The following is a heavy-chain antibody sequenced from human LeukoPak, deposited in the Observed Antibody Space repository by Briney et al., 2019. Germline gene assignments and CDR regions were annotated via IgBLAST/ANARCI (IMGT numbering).Heavy chain of an antibody. Sequence: GGSLRLSCAASGFTFSSYWTSWVRQAPGKGLEWVANIKQDGSERYYVDSVEGRFTISRDNAKNSLYLQMNNLRAEDTAVYYCAGGSGWLIDYWGQGTLVTVSS. J-gene: IGHJ4*02. CDR1: GFTFSSYW. D-gene: IGHD6-19*01. CDR2: IKQDGSER. CDR3: AGGSGWLIDY. V-gene: IGHV3-7*04.